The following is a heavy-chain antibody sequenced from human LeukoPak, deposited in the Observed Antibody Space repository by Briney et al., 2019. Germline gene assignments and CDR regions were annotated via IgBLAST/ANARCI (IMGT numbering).Heavy chain of an antibody. V-gene: IGHV4-39*07. CDR1: GGSISSSSYY. Sequence: PSETLSLTCTVSGGSISSSSYYWGWIRQPPGKGLEWIGEINHSGSTNYNPSLKSRVTISVDTSKNQFSLKLSSVTAADTAVYYCARRGWCSGGSCYTVGAPFDIWGQGTMVTVSS. CDR2: INHSGST. D-gene: IGHD2-15*01. CDR3: ARRGWCSGGSCYTVGAPFDI. J-gene: IGHJ3*02.